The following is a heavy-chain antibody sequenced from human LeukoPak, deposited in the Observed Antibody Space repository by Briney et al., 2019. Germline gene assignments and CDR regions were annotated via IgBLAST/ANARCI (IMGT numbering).Heavy chain of an antibody. D-gene: IGHD2-2*01. V-gene: IGHV3-23*01. CDR2: ISGSGGST. Sequence: GGSLRLSCSASGFTFSSYAMSWVRQAPGKGLEWVSAISGSGGSTYYADSVKGRFTISRDNSKNTLYLQMNSLKAEDTTVYYCAKGCGSTSCYSRYYYYYMDVWGKGTTVSVSS. CDR1: GFTFSSYA. CDR3: AKGCGSTSCYSRYYYYYMDV. J-gene: IGHJ6*03.